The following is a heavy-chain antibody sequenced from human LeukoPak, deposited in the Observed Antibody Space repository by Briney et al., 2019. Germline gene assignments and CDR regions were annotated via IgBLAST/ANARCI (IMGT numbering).Heavy chain of an antibody. CDR3: ARRIGIAAVVPPYYFDY. CDR2: ISSSSSYI. CDR1: GFTFSSYS. V-gene: IGHV3-21*01. J-gene: IGHJ4*02. D-gene: IGHD6-13*01. Sequence: GGSLRLSCAASGFTFSSYSMNWVRQAPGKGLEWVSSISSSSSYIYYADSVKGRFTISRDNAKNSLYLQMNSLRAEDTAVYYCARRIGIAAVVPPYYFDYWGQGTLVTVSS.